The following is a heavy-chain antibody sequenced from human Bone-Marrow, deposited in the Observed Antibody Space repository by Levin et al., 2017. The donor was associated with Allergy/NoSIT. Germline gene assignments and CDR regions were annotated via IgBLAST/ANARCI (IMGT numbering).Heavy chain of an antibody. J-gene: IGHJ6*02. D-gene: IGHD3-22*01. CDR1: GFTFSSYG. Sequence: SLSLTCAASGFTFSSYGMHWVRQAPGKGLEWVAVISYDGSNKYYADSVKGRFTISRDNSKNTLYLQMNSLRAEDTAVYYCAKDRSAYYYDSSGYYQNRDGMDVWGQGTTVTVSS. CDR3: AKDRSAYYYDSSGYYQNRDGMDV. V-gene: IGHV3-30*18. CDR2: ISYDGSNK.